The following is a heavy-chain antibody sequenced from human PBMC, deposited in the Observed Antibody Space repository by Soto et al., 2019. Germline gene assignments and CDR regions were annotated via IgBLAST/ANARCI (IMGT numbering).Heavy chain of an antibody. Sequence: PGGSLRLSCAASGFTFSNAWMSWVRQAPGKGLEWVGRIKSKTDGGTTDYAAPVKGRFTISRDDSKNTLYLQMNSLKTEDTAVYYCTTDLXRITIFGVANYYYGMDVWGQGTTVTVSS. CDR2: IKSKTDGGTT. J-gene: IGHJ6*02. CDR3: TTDLXRITIFGVANYYYGMDV. CDR1: GFTFSNAW. V-gene: IGHV3-15*01. D-gene: IGHD3-3*01.